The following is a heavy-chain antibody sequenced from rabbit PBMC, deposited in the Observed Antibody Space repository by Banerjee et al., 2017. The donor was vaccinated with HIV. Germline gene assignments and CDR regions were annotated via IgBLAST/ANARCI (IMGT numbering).Heavy chain of an antibody. CDR2: IYAGDGNT. D-gene: IGHD4-1*01. V-gene: IGHV1S40*01. J-gene: IGHJ6*01. Sequence: QSLEESGGDLVKPGASLTLTCTASGFSFSGSYYMCWVRQAPGKGLEWIGCIYAGDGNTYYASWAKGRFTISKTSSTTVTLQMTSLTAADTATYFCARDSYYDTSGWSGLDLWGPGTLVTVS. CDR3: ARDSYYDTSGWSGLDL. CDR1: GFSFSGSYY.